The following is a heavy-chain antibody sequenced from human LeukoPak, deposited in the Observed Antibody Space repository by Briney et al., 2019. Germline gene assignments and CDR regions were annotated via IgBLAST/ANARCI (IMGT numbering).Heavy chain of an antibody. D-gene: IGHD6-19*01. CDR3: AKDSPDVYGSGWNYFDY. V-gene: IGHV3-23*01. CDR2: IGRSGGST. Sequence: ETGGSLRLSCAASGFTFSSYAMSWVRQAPGKGLEWVSGIGRSGGSTYYADSVKGRFTISRDNSKNTPYLQMNSLRAEDTAVYYCAKDSPDVYGSGWNYFDYWGQGTLVTVSS. CDR1: GFTFSSYA. J-gene: IGHJ4*02.